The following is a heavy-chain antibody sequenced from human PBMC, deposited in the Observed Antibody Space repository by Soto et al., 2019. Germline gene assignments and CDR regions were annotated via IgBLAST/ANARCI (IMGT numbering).Heavy chain of an antibody. V-gene: IGHV3-48*02. CDR2: IHGTRSII. CDR1: GFTFSSHA. D-gene: IGHD3-16*01. J-gene: IGHJ4*02. Sequence: EVQLVESGGGLVQPGGSLKLSCAVSGFTFSSHAMNGVRQAPGKGLEWVAYIHGTRSIIYYADSVKGRFTISRDNAKNSFYLQMDSLRDEDTALYYCARDARNADYDYWGQGTLVTVSS. CDR3: ARDARNADYDY.